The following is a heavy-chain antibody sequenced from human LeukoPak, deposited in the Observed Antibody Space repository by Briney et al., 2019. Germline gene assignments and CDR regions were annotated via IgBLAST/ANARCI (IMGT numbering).Heavy chain of an antibody. CDR1: GFTFDDYA. J-gene: IGHJ4*02. D-gene: IGHD1-1*01. CDR3: AKDSLAYNWNTLDY. V-gene: IGHV3-9*01. CDR2: ISWNSGSI. Sequence: PGRSLRLSCAASGFTFDDYAMHWVRHAPGKGLEWVSGISWNSGSIGYADSVKGRFTISRDNAKNSLYLQMNSLRAEDTALYYCAKDSLAYNWNTLDYWGQGTLVTVSS.